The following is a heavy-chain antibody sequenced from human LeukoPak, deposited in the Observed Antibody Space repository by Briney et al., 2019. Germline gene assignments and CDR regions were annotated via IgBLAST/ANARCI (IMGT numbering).Heavy chain of an antibody. CDR1: GFSLSTGGGG. V-gene: IGHV2-5*02. CDR2: IYWDDDK. J-gene: IGHJ5*02. D-gene: IGHD6-13*01. Sequence: KASGPTLVKPTQTLTLTCTFSGFSLSTGGGGVGWIRQPPGKALEWLSLIYWDDDKRYSPSLKSRLTITKDTSKNQVVLTMTNMDPVDTATYYCAHRLGSIAAAGTLYNWFDPWGQGTLVTVSS. CDR3: AHRLGSIAAAGTLYNWFDP.